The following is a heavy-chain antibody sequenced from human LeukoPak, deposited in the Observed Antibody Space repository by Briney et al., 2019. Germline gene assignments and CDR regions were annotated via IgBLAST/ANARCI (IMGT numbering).Heavy chain of an antibody. CDR1: GGSFSGYY. V-gene: IGHV4-34*01. J-gene: IGHJ5*02. Sequence: SETLSLTCAVYGGSFSGYYWSWIRQPPGKGLEWIGEINHSGSTNYNPSLKSRVTISVDTSKNQFSLKLSSVTAADTAVYYCARHDGPRVYSEFDPWGQGTLVTVSS. CDR2: INHSGST. CDR3: ARHDGPRVYSEFDP. D-gene: IGHD6-13*01.